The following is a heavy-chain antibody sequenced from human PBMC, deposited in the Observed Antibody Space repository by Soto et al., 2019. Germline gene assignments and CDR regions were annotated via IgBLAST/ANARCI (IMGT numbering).Heavy chain of an antibody. CDR1: GFTFSSYA. Sequence: EVQLVESGGGLVQPGGSLRLSCAASGFTFSSYAMHWVRQAPGKGLEYVSAISSNGGSTYYANSVKGRFTISRYNSKNKLYLQMGSLRAEDMAVYYCARSPGPLVSRMPNYDYIWGSYRPGHYFDYWGQGTLVTVSS. CDR3: ARSPGPLVSRMPNYDYIWGSYRPGHYFDY. CDR2: ISSNGGST. D-gene: IGHD3-16*02. J-gene: IGHJ4*02. V-gene: IGHV3-64*01.